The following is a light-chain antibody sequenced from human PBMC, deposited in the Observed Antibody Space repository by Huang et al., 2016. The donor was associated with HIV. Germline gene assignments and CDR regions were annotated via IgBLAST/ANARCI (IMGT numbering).Light chain of an antibody. Sequence: DIEMTQSPDSLSVSLGVSATIQCRSSQNGLYRCRNKKDLAWYQQKLGRTPKLLLYWAAIREDGAADRLSGSRSGADVTLTISSVQAEDVAVYYCQQYFSSPPTFGGGTRVEI. CDR2: WAA. CDR1: QNGLYRCRNKKD. V-gene: IGKV4-1*01. CDR3: QQYFSSPPT. J-gene: IGKJ4*01.